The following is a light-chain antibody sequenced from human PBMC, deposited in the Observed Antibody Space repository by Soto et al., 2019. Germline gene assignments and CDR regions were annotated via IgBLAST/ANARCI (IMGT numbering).Light chain of an antibody. CDR1: SSNIGNKY. Sequence: VLTQPPSVSAAPGQKVTISCSGSSSNIGNKYVSWYQQLPGTAPKLLIYENNKRPSGIPDRFSGSKSGTSATLGITGLQTGDEADYYCGTWDSSLSAVVFGGGT. V-gene: IGLV1-51*02. CDR3: GTWDSSLSAVV. J-gene: IGLJ2*01. CDR2: ENN.